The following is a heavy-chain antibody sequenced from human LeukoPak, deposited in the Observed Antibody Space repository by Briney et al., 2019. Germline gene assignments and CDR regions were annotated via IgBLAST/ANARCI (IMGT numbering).Heavy chain of an antibody. J-gene: IGHJ4*02. CDR2: ISAGGGTK. Sequence: GGSLRLSCAASGLTFNIYDMHWVRQAPGKGLEWVSVISAGGGTKDYADSVRGRFTVSRDNSRNTLFLQMNSPRAEDTAIYYCAKDQEGYHRPIDYWGQGTLITVSS. CDR1: GLTFNIYD. D-gene: IGHD5-24*01. V-gene: IGHV3-23*01. CDR3: AKDQEGYHRPIDY.